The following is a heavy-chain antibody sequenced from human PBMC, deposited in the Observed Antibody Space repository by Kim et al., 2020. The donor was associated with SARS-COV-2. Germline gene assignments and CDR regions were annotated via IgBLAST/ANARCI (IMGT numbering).Heavy chain of an antibody. CDR1: GYSISSGYY. CDR2: IYHSGST. Sequence: SETLSLTCTVSGYSISSGYYWGWIRQPPGKGLEWIGSIYHSGSTYYNPSLKSRVTISVDTSKNQFSLKLSSVTAADTAVYYCVHDYGDYWGQGTLVTVSS. CDR3: VHDYGDY. J-gene: IGHJ4*02. V-gene: IGHV4-38-2*02.